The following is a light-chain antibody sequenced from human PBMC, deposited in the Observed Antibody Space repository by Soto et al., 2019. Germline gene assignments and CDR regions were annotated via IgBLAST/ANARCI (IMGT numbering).Light chain of an antibody. V-gene: IGKV1-5*03. Sequence: DIQMAQSPSTLSASVGDRVTITCRASQSISSSLAWYQQKPGRAPKLLIYKASSLKSGVPSRFSASGSGTEFTLTISSLQSEDFAVYYCQQYMNWPTFGKGTRLEIK. CDR2: KAS. CDR3: QQYMNWPT. CDR1: QSISSS. J-gene: IGKJ5*01.